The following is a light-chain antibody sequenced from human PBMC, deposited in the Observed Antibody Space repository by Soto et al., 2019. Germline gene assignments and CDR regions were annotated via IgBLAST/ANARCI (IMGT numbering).Light chain of an antibody. CDR3: QPSYSTPYP. Sequence: DIQMTQSPSSLSASVGDRVTITCRASQSISSYLNWYQQKPGKAPKLLIYAASSLQSGVPSRFSGSESGTHFDLPISSLQPEDFATYYCQPSYSTPYPFGQGTKLEIK. J-gene: IGKJ2*01. CDR2: AAS. CDR1: QSISSY. V-gene: IGKV1-39*01.